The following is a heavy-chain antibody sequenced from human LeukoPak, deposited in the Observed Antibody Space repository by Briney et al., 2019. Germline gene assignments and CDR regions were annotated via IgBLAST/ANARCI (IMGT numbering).Heavy chain of an antibody. D-gene: IGHD6-19*01. CDR1: GASISSSDYY. CDR3: ARHHRRDSSGWGARWFGP. J-gene: IGHJ5*02. Sequence: KPSETLSLTCTVSGASISSSDYYWGWIRQPPGKGLEWIGSIYYSGSTYYNPSLKSRVTMSVDTSKNQFSLKLNSVTAADTAVYHCARHHRRDSSGWGARWFGPWGQGTLVTVSS. V-gene: IGHV4-39*01. CDR2: IYYSGST.